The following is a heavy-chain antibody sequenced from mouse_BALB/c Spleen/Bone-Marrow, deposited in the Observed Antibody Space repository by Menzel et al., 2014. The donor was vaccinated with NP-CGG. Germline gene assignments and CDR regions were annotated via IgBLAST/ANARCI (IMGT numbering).Heavy chain of an antibody. CDR1: GFTFSSFG. CDR2: ISRGSSTI. D-gene: IGHD1-1*01. V-gene: IGHV5-17*02. CDR3: ARSRFPDYGSSPFDY. J-gene: IGHJ2*01. Sequence: EVMLVESGGGLVQPGGSRKLSCAASGFTFSSFGMHWVRQAPEKGLEWVAYISRGSSTICYADTVKGRFTTSRDNPKNILFLQMTSLRSEDTAMYYCARSRFPDYGSSPFDYWGQGTTLTVSS.